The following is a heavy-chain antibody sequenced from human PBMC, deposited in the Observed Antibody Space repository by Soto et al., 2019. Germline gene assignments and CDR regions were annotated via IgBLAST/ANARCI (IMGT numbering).Heavy chain of an antibody. D-gene: IGHD3-3*01. V-gene: IGHV4-59*01. CDR1: GGSISSYY. CDR3: ARAGFFGVALEGFFDY. CDR2: IYYSGST. Sequence: SETLSLTCPVSGGSISSYYWSWIRQPPGKGLEWIGYIYYSGSTNYNPSLKSRVTISVDTAKNQFSLKRSSVTAADTAVYYCARAGFFGVALEGFFDYWGQGTLVTVSS. J-gene: IGHJ4*02.